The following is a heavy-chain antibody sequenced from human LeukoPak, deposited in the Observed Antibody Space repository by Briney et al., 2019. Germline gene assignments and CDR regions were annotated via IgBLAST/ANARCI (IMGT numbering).Heavy chain of an antibody. V-gene: IGHV1-69*05. D-gene: IGHD2-15*01. CDR3: ARDSDCSGGSCYSGFDY. J-gene: IGHJ4*02. Sequence: ASVKVSCKASGGTFSSYAISWVRQAPGQGLEWMGGIIPIFGTANYAQKFQGRVTITTDESTSTAYMELSSLRSEDTAVYYCARDSDCSGGSCYSGFDYWGQGTLATVSS. CDR1: GGTFSSYA. CDR2: IIPIFGTA.